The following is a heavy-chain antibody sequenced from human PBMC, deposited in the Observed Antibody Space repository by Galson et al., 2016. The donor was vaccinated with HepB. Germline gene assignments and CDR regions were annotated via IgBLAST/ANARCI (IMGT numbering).Heavy chain of an antibody. V-gene: IGHV4-61*02. CDR2: IDTSGST. D-gene: IGHD3-22*01. CDR3: ARDGGFYYDSSGKPMFDP. J-gene: IGHJ5*02. Sequence: GLEWIGRIDTSGSTHYNPSLKSRVTISVDSSKNQFSLKLTSVTAADTAVYHCARDGGFYYDSSGKPMFDPWGQGTLVTVSS.